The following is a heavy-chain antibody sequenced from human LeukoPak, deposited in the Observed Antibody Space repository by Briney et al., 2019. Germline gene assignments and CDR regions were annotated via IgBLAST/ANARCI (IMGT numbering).Heavy chain of an antibody. J-gene: IGHJ4*02. CDR2: INPSGYRA. Sequence: GASVKVSCKASGYTFTNYNMHWVRQAPGQGLEWMGTINPSGYRANFAQKFQGRVTMTSDTSTSTVYMELSSLRSEDPAVYYCARLTSTSWYECFDYWGQGTLVTVSS. CDR1: GYTFTNYN. CDR3: ARLTSTSWYECFDY. D-gene: IGHD6-13*01. V-gene: IGHV1-46*01.